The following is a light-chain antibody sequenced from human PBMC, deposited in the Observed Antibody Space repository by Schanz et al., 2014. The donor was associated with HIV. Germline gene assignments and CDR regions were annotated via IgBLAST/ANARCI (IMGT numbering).Light chain of an antibody. J-gene: IGLJ3*02. CDR2: EVS. CDR3: AAWDDSLDGWV. V-gene: IGLV2-14*01. Sequence: QSALAQPASVSGSPGQSITISCTGTSSDVGGYNYVSWYQQPPGKAPKLMIYEVSKRPSGVPDRFSGSKSGTSASLAISGLQSEDEADYYCAAWDDSLDGWVFRGGTKLTVL. CDR1: SSDVGGYNY.